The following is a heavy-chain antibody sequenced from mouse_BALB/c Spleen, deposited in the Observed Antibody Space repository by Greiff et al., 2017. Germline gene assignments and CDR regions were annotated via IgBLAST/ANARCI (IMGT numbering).Heavy chain of an antibody. CDR3: ARGRNYGSSSHWYFDV. J-gene: IGHJ1*01. D-gene: IGHD1-1*01. CDR2: ISSGGST. Sequence: EVNLVESGGGLVKPGGSLKLSCAASGFTFSSYAMSWVRQTPEKRLEWVASISSGGSTYYPDSVKGRFTISRDNARNILYLQMSSLRSEDTAMYYCARGRNYGSSSHWYFDVWGAGTTVTVSS. CDR1: GFTFSSYA. V-gene: IGHV5-6-5*01.